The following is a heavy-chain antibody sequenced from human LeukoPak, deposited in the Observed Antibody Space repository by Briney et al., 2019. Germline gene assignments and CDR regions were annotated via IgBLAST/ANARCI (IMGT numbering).Heavy chain of an antibody. V-gene: IGHV1-2*02. D-gene: IGHD3-10*01. CDR2: INPNSGGT. CDR1: GYTFTGYY. Sequence: ASVKVSCKASGYTFTGYYMHWVRQAPGQGLEGMGWINPNSGGTNYAQKFQGRVTMTRDTSISTAYMELSRLRSDDTAVYYCARKRGVRGVIDYWGQGTLVTVSS. CDR3: ARKRGVRGVIDY. J-gene: IGHJ4*02.